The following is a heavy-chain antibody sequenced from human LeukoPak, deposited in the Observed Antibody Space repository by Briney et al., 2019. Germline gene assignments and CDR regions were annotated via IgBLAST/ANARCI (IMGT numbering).Heavy chain of an antibody. D-gene: IGHD2-2*02. Sequence: GGSLRLSCAASGFTFSSYAMSWVRQAPGKGLEWVSAISGSGGSTYYADSVKGRFTISRDNSNYMLFLHMNSLRAEDTAIYYCAKQPYNYYYLDVWGKGTTVTVSS. V-gene: IGHV3-23*01. CDR1: GFTFSSYA. J-gene: IGHJ6*03. CDR3: AKQPYNYYYLDV. CDR2: ISGSGGST.